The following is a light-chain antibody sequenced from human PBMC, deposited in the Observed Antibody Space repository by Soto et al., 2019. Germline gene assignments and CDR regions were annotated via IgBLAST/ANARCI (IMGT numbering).Light chain of an antibody. CDR3: QQRKSDMYT. V-gene: IGKV3-11*01. Sequence: IVLTQSPATLSLSPGERATLSCRASQSINNYLVWYQQKPGQAPRLLIYAASNSATGIPARFGGSGSGTDITLTISSLEPEDFAFYYCQQRKSDMYTFGQGTKLEIK. CDR1: QSINNY. J-gene: IGKJ2*01. CDR2: AAS.